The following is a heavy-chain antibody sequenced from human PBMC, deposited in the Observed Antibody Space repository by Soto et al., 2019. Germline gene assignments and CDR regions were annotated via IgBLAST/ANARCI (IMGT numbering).Heavy chain of an antibody. CDR3: ARNGDSSDYRGWFDP. D-gene: IGHD3-22*01. Sequence: EVQLVESGGGLVQPGGSLRLSCAASGFTVSSNYMSWVRQAPGKGLVWVSDIYSGGTTYYADSVKGRFTISRDNSKNTLYLQMNSLRAEDTAVYYCARNGDSSDYRGWFDPWGQGTLVTVSS. V-gene: IGHV3-66*01. CDR1: GFTVSSNY. J-gene: IGHJ5*02. CDR2: IYSGGTT.